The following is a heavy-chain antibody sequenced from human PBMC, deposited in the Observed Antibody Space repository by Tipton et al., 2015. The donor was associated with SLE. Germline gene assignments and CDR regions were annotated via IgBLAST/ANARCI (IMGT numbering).Heavy chain of an antibody. J-gene: IGHJ4*02. D-gene: IGHD3-10*01. CDR3: ARGGIGEFISYFDY. CDR2: INHSGST. V-gene: IGHV4-34*01. CDR1: GGSFSGYY. Sequence: TLSLTCAVYGGSFSGYYWSWIRQPPGKGLEWIGEINHSGSTNYNPSLKSRVTISVDTSKNQFSLQLNSVTPEDTAVYYCARGGIGEFISYFDYWGQGTLVTVSS.